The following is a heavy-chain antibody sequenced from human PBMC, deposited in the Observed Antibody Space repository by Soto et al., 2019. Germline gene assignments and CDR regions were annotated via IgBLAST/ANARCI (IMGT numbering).Heavy chain of an antibody. CDR2: IYPGDSDT. V-gene: IGHV5-51*01. CDR3: ARSGCSGGSCYYYYGMDV. CDR1: GYSFTSYW. D-gene: IGHD2-15*01. Sequence: PGESLKISCKGSGYSFTSYWIGWVRQMPGKGLEWMGIIYPGDSDTRYSPSFQGQVTISADKSISTAYLQWSSLKASDTAMYYCARSGCSGGSCYYYYGMDVWGQGTTVTV. J-gene: IGHJ6*02.